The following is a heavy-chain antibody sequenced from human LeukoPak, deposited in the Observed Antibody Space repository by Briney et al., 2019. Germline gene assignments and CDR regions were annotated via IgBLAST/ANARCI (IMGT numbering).Heavy chain of an antibody. CDR3: AREGKAAGTSGWIDP. Sequence: PGGSLRLFCAASGFTFSDYAMHWVRQVPGKGLEWVAVIWYDGSNKYHADSVKGRFTISRDNSKNTLYLEMNSLKVEDTAVYYCAREGKAAGTSGWIDPWGQGTLVTVSS. D-gene: IGHD6-13*01. J-gene: IGHJ5*02. CDR2: IWYDGSNK. CDR1: GFTFSDYA. V-gene: IGHV3-33*01.